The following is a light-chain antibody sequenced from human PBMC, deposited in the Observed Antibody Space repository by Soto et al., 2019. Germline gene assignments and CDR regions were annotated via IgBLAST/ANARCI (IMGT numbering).Light chain of an antibody. Sequence: DIQMTQSPSSLSASVGDRVTITCRASQSISSYLNWYQQKPGKAPKLLIYAASSLQSGIPSRFSGSGSWTEFTLTISSLQPDDFATYYCQQYNSIRGTFGQGTKVDI. V-gene: IGKV1-39*01. CDR2: AAS. CDR3: QQYNSIRGT. CDR1: QSISSY. J-gene: IGKJ1*01.